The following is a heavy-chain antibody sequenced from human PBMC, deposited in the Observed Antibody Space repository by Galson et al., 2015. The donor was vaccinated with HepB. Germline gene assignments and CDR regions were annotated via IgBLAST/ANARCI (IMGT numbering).Heavy chain of an antibody. CDR3: ARDLAISPDYGDYVNWFDP. CDR1: GYTFTSYG. D-gene: IGHD4-17*01. CDR2: ISAYNGNT. Sequence: SVKVSCKASGYTFTSYGISWARQAPGQGLEWMGWISAYNGNTNYAQKLQGRVTMTTDTSTSTAYMELRSLRSDDTAVYYCARDLAISPDYGDYVNWFDPWGQGTLVTVSS. J-gene: IGHJ5*02. V-gene: IGHV1-18*01.